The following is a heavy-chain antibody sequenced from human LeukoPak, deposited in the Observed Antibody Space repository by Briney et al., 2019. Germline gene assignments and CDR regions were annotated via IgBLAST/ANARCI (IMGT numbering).Heavy chain of an antibody. Sequence: GGSLRLSCAASGFTFSSYSMNWVRQAPGKGLEWVSSISSSSSYIYYADSVKGRFTISRDNAKNSLYLQMNSLRAEDTAVYYCAREEYSSRQGVYWGQGTLVTVSS. J-gene: IGHJ4*02. V-gene: IGHV3-21*01. D-gene: IGHD6-6*01. CDR1: GFTFSSYS. CDR2: ISSSSSYI. CDR3: AREEYSSRQGVY.